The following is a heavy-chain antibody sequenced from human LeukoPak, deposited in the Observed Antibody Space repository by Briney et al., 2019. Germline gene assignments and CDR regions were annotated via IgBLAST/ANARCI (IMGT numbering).Heavy chain of an antibody. J-gene: IGHJ6*02. Sequence: SETLSLTCTVSGGSISSYYWSWIRQPPGKGLEWIGYIYYSGSTNYNPSLKSRVTISVDTSKNQFSLKLSSVTAADTAVYYCARVGGIVPLRVHYYGMDVWGQGTTVTVSS. CDR2: IYYSGST. CDR3: ARVGGIVPLRVHYYGMDV. D-gene: IGHD4-17*01. CDR1: GGSISSYY. V-gene: IGHV4-59*01.